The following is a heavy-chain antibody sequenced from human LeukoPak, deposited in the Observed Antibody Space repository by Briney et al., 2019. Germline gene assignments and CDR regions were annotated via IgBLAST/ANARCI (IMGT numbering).Heavy chain of an antibody. V-gene: IGHV1-24*01. J-gene: IGHJ4*02. CDR2: FDPEDGET. CDR1: GYTLTELS. Sequence: VASVKVSCNVSGYTLTELSMHWVRQAPGKGLEWMGGFDPEDGETIYAQKFQGRVTMTEDTSTDTAYMELSSLRSEDTAVYYCATDQRRFGSSWYPFDYWGQGTLVTVSS. D-gene: IGHD6-13*01. CDR3: ATDQRRFGSSWYPFDY.